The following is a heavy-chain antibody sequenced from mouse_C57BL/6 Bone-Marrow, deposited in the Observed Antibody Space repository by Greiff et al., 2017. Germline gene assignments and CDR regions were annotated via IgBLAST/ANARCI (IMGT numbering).Heavy chain of an antibody. CDR2: ISDGGSYT. Sequence: EVQRVESGGGLVKPGGSLKLSCAASGFTFSSYAMSWVRQTPEKRLEWVATISDGGSYTYYPDNVKGRFTISRDNAKNNLYLQMGNLKSEDTAMYYCARGLGGDDGGGGAMDYWGQGTSVTVSS. CDR1: GFTFSSYA. J-gene: IGHJ4*01. V-gene: IGHV5-4*01. D-gene: IGHD2-2*01. CDR3: ARGLGGDDGGGGAMDY.